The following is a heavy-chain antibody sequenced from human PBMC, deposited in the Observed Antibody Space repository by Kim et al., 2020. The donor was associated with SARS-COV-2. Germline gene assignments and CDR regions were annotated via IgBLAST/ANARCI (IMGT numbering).Heavy chain of an antibody. V-gene: IGHV3-11*01. J-gene: IGHJ6*02. CDR1: GFTFSDYY. Sequence: GGSLRLSCAASGFTFSDYYMSWIRQAPGKGLEWVSYISSSGSTIYYADSVKGRFTISRDNAKNSLYLQMNSLRAEDTAVYYCARDKMATVTTDYYYDYGMDVWGQGTTGTVSS. D-gene: IGHD4-17*01. CDR2: ISSSGSTI. CDR3: ARDKMATVTTDYYYDYGMDV.